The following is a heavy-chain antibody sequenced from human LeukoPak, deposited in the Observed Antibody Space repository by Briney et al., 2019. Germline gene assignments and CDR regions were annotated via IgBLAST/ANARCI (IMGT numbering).Heavy chain of an antibody. CDR1: GFTFSNYA. D-gene: IGHD2-2*02. V-gene: IGHV3-23*01. J-gene: IGHJ6*02. CDR2: ISGGGGST. Sequence: GASLRLSCAASGFTFSNYAMSWVRQAPGKGLEWVSGISGGGGSTYYADSVKGRFTISRDNSRNTLYLQMNSLRAEDTAAYYCAKLRCSSTSCYTLYYYYYGMDVWGQGPRSPSP. CDR3: AKLRCSSTSCYTLYYYYYGMDV.